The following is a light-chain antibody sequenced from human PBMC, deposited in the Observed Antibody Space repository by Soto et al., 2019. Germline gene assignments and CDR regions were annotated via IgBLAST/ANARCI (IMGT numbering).Light chain of an antibody. CDR1: SIDVGDNNY. CDR3: SSYTTSSTPSYV. J-gene: IGLJ1*01. V-gene: IGLV2-14*01. CDR2: EVS. Sequence: SVLAQPASVSGSPGQSITLSCSGSSIDVGDNNYVSWYQHHPGKAPKLIIYEVSNRPSGVSNRFSGSSSDNTASLTISGLLPDDEADYYCSSYTTSSTPSYVFGTGNKVTVL.